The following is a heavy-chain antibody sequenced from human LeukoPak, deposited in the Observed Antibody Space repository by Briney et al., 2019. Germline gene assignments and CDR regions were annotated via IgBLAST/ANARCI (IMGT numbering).Heavy chain of an antibody. Sequence: SQTLSLTCAISGDSVSSNSAAWNWIRQSPSRGLEWLRRTYYRSKWYNDYAVSVKSRITINPDTSKNQFSLQLNSVTPEDTAVYYCARQVAGSYSAVSWFDPWGQGTLVTVSS. CDR1: GDSVSSNSAA. J-gene: IGHJ5*02. CDR2: TYYRSKWYN. CDR3: ARQVAGSYSAVSWFDP. V-gene: IGHV6-1*01. D-gene: IGHD1-26*01.